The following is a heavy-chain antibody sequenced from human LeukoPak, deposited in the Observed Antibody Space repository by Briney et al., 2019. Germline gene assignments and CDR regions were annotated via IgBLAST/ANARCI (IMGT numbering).Heavy chain of an antibody. D-gene: IGHD5-24*01. V-gene: IGHV3-23*01. CDR2: ISGSGGST. Sequence: QPGGLLRLSCAAAGFTFSSDAMSWVRQAPGKEMEWVSAISGSGGSTYYADSVKGRFTISRDNSKNTLYLQMNSLRAEDTAVYYCAKERRWLQPDIDYWGQGTLVTVSS. J-gene: IGHJ4*02. CDR1: GFTFSSDA. CDR3: AKERRWLQPDIDY.